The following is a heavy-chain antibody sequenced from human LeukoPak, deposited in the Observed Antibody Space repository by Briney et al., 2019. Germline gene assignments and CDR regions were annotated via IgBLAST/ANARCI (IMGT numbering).Heavy chain of an antibody. J-gene: IGHJ4*02. Sequence: ASVKVSCMASGYTYTSYGISWVRQAPGQGLEWMGWISAYSGNTNYAQKLQGRVTMTTDTSTSTAYMELRSLRSDDTAVYYCARDEMATTLYYFDYWGQGTLVTVSS. CDR2: ISAYSGNT. CDR1: GYTYTSYG. V-gene: IGHV1-18*01. D-gene: IGHD5-24*01. CDR3: ARDEMATTLYYFDY.